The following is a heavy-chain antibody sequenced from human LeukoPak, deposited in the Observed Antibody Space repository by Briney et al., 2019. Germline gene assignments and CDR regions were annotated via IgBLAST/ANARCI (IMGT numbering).Heavy chain of an antibody. D-gene: IGHD3-3*01. Sequence: GGSLRLSCAASGFTFSSYGMHWVRQAPGKGLEWVAFIRYDGSNKYYADSVKGRFTISRDNSKNTLYLQMNSLRAEDTAVYYCAKTWITIFGVVIRFDYWGQGTLVTVSS. CDR1: GFTFSSYG. J-gene: IGHJ4*02. CDR2: IRYDGSNK. CDR3: AKTWITIFGVVIRFDY. V-gene: IGHV3-30*02.